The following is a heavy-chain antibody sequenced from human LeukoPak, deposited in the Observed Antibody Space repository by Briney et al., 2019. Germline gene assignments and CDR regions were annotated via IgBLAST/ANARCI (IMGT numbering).Heavy chain of an antibody. D-gene: IGHD2-15*01. V-gene: IGHV4-39*01. CDR3: ARHGAVVATFFDY. J-gene: IGHJ4*02. CDR2: IYYSGST. CDR1: GGPTSSSSYY. Sequence: SETLSLPCTVSGGPTSSSSYYWGWIRQPPGKGLEWIGSIYYSGSTYYNPSLKSRVTISVDTSKNQFSLKLSSVTAADTAVYYCARHGAVVATFFDYWGQGTLVTVSS.